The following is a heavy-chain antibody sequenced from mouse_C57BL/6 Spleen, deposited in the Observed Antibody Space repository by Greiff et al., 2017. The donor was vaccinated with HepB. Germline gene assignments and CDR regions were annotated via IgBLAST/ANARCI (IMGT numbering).Heavy chain of an antibody. V-gene: IGHV1-61*01. D-gene: IGHD1-1*01. Sequence: QVQLQQPGAELVRPGSSVKLSCKASGYTFTSYWLDWVKQRPGQGLEWIGNIYPSDSETHYNQKFKDKATLTVDKSSSTAYMQLSSLTSEDSAVYYCARAYGRGDAMDYWGQGTSVTVSS. CDR3: ARAYGRGDAMDY. CDR2: IYPSDSET. J-gene: IGHJ4*01. CDR1: GYTFTSYW.